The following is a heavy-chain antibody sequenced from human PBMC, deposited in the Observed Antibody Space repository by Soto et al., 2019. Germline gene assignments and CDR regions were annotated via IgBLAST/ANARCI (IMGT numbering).Heavy chain of an antibody. CDR1: GGTFNNYV. CDR3: ARYWNAGTIYGAFDI. J-gene: IGHJ3*02. D-gene: IGHD1-1*01. CDR2: IIPNYEAA. V-gene: IGHV1-69*06. Sequence: QVQLVQSGAEVRKPGSSVKVSCEASGGTFNNYVISWLRQAPGQGLEWMGGIIPNYEAANYAKKFRGRLTITADKATNTAYMELNSLRPEDTATYYCARYWNAGTIYGAFDIWGQGTTVIVS.